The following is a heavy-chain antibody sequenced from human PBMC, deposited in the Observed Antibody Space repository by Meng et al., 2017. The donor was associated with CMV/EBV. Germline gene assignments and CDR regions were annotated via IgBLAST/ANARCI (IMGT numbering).Heavy chain of an antibody. CDR2: IKSKTDGGTT. CDR1: GFTFSNAW. V-gene: IGHV3-15*01. Sequence: GESLKISCAASGFTFSNAWMSWVRQAPGKGLEWVGRIKSKTDGGTTDYAAPVKGRFTISRDDSKNTLYLQMNSLKTEDTAVYYCTTESGGSGRRNFDYWGQGTLVTVS. J-gene: IGHJ4*02. D-gene: IGHD3-10*01. CDR3: TTESGGSGRRNFDY.